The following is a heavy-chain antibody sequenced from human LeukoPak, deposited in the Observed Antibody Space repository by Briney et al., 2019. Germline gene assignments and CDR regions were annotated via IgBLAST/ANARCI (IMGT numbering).Heavy chain of an antibody. V-gene: IGHV1-69*13. CDR2: IIPIFGTA. D-gene: IGHD4-17*01. CDR1: GGTFSSYA. J-gene: IGHJ4*02. Sequence: SVKVSCKASGGTFSSYAISWVRQAPGQGLEWMGGIIPIFGTANYAQKFQGRVTITADESTSTAYMELSSLRSEDTAVYYCAGDYGDYGGFDYWGQGTLVTVSS. CDR3: AGDYGDYGGFDY.